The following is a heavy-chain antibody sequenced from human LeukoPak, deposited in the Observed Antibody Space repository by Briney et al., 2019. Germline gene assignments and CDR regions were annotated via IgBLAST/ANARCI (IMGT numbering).Heavy chain of an antibody. V-gene: IGHV1-69*06. CDR1: GGTFSSYA. Sequence: SVKVSCKASGGTFSSYAISWVRQAPGQGLEWMGGIIPIFGTANYAQKFQGRVTITADKSTSTAYMELSSLRSEDTAVYYCARGTRNYDFWSGYSGWDYYYYMDVWGKGTTVTVSS. CDR3: ARGTRNYDFWSGYSGWDYYYYMDV. CDR2: IIPIFGTA. J-gene: IGHJ6*03. D-gene: IGHD3-3*01.